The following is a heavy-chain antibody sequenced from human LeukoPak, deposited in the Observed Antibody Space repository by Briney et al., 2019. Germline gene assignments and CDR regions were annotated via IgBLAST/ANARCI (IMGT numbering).Heavy chain of an antibody. Sequence: GGSLRLSCAASGFTFSGYSMNWVRQAPGKGLEWVSSISSSSSYIYYADSVKGRFTISRDNSKNSLYLQMNSLRAEDTAVYYCASPFGGVIADYWGQGTLVTVSS. J-gene: IGHJ4*02. CDR2: ISSSSSYI. D-gene: IGHD3-16*02. V-gene: IGHV3-21*01. CDR3: ASPFGGVIADY. CDR1: GFTFSGYS.